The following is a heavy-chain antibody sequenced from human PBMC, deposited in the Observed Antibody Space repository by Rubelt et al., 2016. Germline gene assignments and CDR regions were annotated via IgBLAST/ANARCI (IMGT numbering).Heavy chain of an antibody. CDR1: GFSLSTSGVG. D-gene: IGHD5-24*01. V-gene: IGHV2-5*02. J-gene: IGHJ4*02. CDR2: IYWDDDK. Sequence: QITLKESGPTLVKPTQTLTLTCTFSGFSLSTSGVGVGWIRQPPGKALEWLALIYWDDDKRYSPSLKSRLTITQDTSKNQVGLTMTTMDPVDTATYYCAHSSGDGYTYLSDYWGQGTLVTVSS. CDR3: AHSSGDGYTYLSDY.